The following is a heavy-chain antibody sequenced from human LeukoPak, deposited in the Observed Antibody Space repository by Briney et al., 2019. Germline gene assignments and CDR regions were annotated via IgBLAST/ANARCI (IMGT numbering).Heavy chain of an antibody. Sequence: SETLSLTCTVSGGSISSYYWSWIRQPPGKGLEWIGYTYYSGSTNYNPSLKSRVTISVDTSKNQFSLKLSSVTAADTAVYYCAREAGDSYGPGDAFDIWGQGTMVTVSS. CDR2: TYYSGST. CDR3: AREAGDSYGPGDAFDI. CDR1: GGSISSYY. V-gene: IGHV4-59*01. J-gene: IGHJ3*02. D-gene: IGHD5-18*01.